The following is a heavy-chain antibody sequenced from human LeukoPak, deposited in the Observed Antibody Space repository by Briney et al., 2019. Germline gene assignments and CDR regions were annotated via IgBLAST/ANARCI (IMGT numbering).Heavy chain of an antibody. CDR1: GGTFSSYA. CDR3: ARGGHRYYDILTGYFFHSYFDY. D-gene: IGHD3-9*01. CDR2: IILIFGTA. Sequence: GASVKVSCKASGGTFSSYAISWVRQAPGQGLEWMGGIILIFGTANYAQKFQGRVTITTDESTSTAYMELSSLRSEDTAVYYCARGGHRYYDILTGYFFHSYFDYWGQGTLVTVSS. V-gene: IGHV1-69*05. J-gene: IGHJ4*02.